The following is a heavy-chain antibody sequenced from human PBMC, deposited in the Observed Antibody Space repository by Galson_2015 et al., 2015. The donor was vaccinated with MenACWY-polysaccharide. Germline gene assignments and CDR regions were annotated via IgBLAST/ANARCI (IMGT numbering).Heavy chain of an antibody. Sequence: SLRLSCAASGFTFSNFWMSWVRQAPGKELEWVASIKQDGSEKYLVDSVKGRFTISGDNAENSLFLQMNSLRAEDTAVYYCARERWSRGLFFDQWGQGTLVTVSS. CDR2: IKQDGSEK. V-gene: IGHV3-7*01. CDR3: ARERWSRGLFFDQ. J-gene: IGHJ4*02. D-gene: IGHD3-10*01. CDR1: GFTFSNFW.